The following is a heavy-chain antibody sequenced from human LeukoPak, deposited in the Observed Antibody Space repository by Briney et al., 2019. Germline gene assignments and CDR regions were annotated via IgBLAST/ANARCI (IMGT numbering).Heavy chain of an antibody. V-gene: IGHV1-69*13. CDR3: ARVEKISGYDYGFDP. J-gene: IGHJ5*02. Sequence: ASVKVSCKASGGTFSSYAISWVRQAPGQGLEWMGGIMPIFGTANYAQKFQGRVTITADESTSTAYMELSSLRSEDTAMYYCARVEKISGYDYGFDPWGQGTLVTVSS. D-gene: IGHD5-12*01. CDR2: IMPIFGTA. CDR1: GGTFSSYA.